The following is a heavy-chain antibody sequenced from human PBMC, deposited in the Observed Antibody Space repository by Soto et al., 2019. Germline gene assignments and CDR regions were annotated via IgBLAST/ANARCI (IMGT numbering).Heavy chain of an antibody. J-gene: IGHJ4*02. D-gene: IGHD1-26*01. CDR1: GYTFTSYD. V-gene: IGHV1-8*02. Sequence: QVQLVQSGAEVKKPGASVKVSCKASGYTFTSYDINWVRQATGQGLEWMGWMNPNSGDTGYAQKFQGRVTMTRHTAINTAYMELSSLNSEDTALYYCAIVGARPPDYWGQGTLVTVSS. CDR3: AIVGARPPDY. CDR2: MNPNSGDT.